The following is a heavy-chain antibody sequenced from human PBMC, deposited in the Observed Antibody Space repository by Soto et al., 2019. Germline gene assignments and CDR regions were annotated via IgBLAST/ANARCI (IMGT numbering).Heavy chain of an antibody. CDR3: AKVVTYYDFWSGYFDY. Sequence: GGSLRLSCAASGFTFSSYGMHWVRQAPGKGLEWVAVISYDGSNKYYADSVKGRFTISRDNSKNTLYLQMNSLRAEDTAVYYCAKVVTYYDFWSGYFDYWGQGTLVTVSS. V-gene: IGHV3-30*18. D-gene: IGHD3-3*01. CDR1: GFTFSSYG. J-gene: IGHJ4*02. CDR2: ISYDGSNK.